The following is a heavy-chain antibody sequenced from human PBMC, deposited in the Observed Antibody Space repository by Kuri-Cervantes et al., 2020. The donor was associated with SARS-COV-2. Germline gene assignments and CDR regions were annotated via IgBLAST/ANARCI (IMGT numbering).Heavy chain of an antibody. Sequence: GESLKISCAPSGFTFSNYDTHWVRQAPGKGMKWVAYISAHSTTIKYADSVKGRFAISRDNANNSLYLQMSSLRAEDTAMYYCAMGAANSYMDVWGRGTTVTVSS. J-gene: IGHJ6*03. CDR1: GFTFSNYD. CDR3: AMGAANSYMDV. V-gene: IGHV3-48*01. D-gene: IGHD3-16*01. CDR2: ISAHSTTI.